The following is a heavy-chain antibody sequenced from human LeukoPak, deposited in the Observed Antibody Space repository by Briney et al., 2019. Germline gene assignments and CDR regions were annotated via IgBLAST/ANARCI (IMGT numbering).Heavy chain of an antibody. V-gene: IGHV1-46*01. CDR2: INPSGGST. J-gene: IGHJ1*01. CDR1: GYTFTSYY. CDR3: ASNYYDSSGYRSGYFQH. D-gene: IGHD3-22*01. Sequence: ASVKVSCKASGYTFTSYYMHWVRQAPGQGLEWMGIINPSGGSTSYAQKFQGRVTMTRDTSTSTVYMELSSLRSEDTAVYYCASNYYDSSGYRSGYFQHRGQGTLVTVSS.